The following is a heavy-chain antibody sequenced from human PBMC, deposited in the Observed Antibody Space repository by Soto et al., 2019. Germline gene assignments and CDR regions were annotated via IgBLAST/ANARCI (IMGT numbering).Heavy chain of an antibody. CDR3: ARDAAEDAFDI. D-gene: IGHD6-25*01. V-gene: IGHV3-11*01. J-gene: IGHJ3*02. Sequence: QVQLVESGGGLAKPGGSLGLSCAASGFTFSDYYMSWIRQAPGKGLEWVSYISSSGTTKYYADSVKGRFTISRVNAKNSLYLQLNSLRVEDTAMYYCARDAAEDAFDIWGQGTMVTVSS. CDR1: GFTFSDYY. CDR2: ISSSGTTK.